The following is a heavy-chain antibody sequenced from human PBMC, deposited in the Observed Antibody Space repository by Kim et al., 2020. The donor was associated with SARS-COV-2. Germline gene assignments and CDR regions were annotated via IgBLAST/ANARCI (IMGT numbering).Heavy chain of an antibody. CDR2: ISWNSGNI. D-gene: IGHD1-26*01. J-gene: IGHJ4*02. Sequence: GGSLRLSCAASGFTFDDYAMHWVRQAPGKGLQWVSGISWNSGNIDYADSMKGRFTISRDNAKNSLYLQMNSLIVDDTALYYCAKGVGGSYSGTVDYWGQGTLVTVSS. CDR3: AKGVGGSYSGTVDY. V-gene: IGHV3-9*01. CDR1: GFTFDDYA.